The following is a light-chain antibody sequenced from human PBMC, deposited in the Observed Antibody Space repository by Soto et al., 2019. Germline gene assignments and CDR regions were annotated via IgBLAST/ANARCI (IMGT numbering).Light chain of an antibody. CDR2: EGN. CDR1: SSDVGSYNL. CDR3: CSYAGTNTVV. Sequence: QSVLTQPASVSGSPGQSITISCTGTSSDVGSYNLVSWYQQHPGKAPKLMIYEGNKRPSGVSNRFSSSKSANTASLTISGLQTEDEADYYCCSYAGTNTVVFGTGTKLTVL. V-gene: IGLV2-23*01. J-gene: IGLJ1*01.